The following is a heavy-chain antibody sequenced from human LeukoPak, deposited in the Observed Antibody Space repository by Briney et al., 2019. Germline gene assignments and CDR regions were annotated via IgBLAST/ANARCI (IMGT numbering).Heavy chain of an antibody. Sequence: GGSLRLSCAASGFTFSYYWMTWVRQAPGKGLEWVSGITGSGGNTYYADSVKGRFTISRDNAKNSLYLQMNSLRAEDTAVYYCARDFRDRTIAAPQNYYYYYMDVWGKGTTVTVSS. CDR3: ARDFRDRTIAAPQNYYYYYMDV. J-gene: IGHJ6*03. CDR1: GFTFSYYW. V-gene: IGHV3-21*01. D-gene: IGHD6-6*01. CDR2: ITGSGGNT.